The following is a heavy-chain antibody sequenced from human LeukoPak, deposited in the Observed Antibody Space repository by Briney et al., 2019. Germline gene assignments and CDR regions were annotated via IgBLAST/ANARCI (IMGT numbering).Heavy chain of an antibody. V-gene: IGHV3-53*01. CDR1: GFTVIDSY. Sequence: SGGSLRLSCAASGFTVIDSYMTWVRQAPGKGLEWVSTIYSDDRTYYADSVKGRFTISRDSSKNTLFLQMNSLRAEDTAFYYCVKNYYGSGITTDYWGRGILVTVSS. CDR2: IYSDDRT. J-gene: IGHJ4*02. CDR3: VKNYYGSGITTDY. D-gene: IGHD3-10*01.